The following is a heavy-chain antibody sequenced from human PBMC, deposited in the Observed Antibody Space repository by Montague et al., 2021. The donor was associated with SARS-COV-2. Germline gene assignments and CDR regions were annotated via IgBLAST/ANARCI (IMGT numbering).Heavy chain of an antibody. CDR1: GFTFSNYA. J-gene: IGHJ2*01. CDR3: AKNGGSGSLVYWYFDL. Sequence: SLRLSCAASGFTFSNYAMSWVRQAPGKGLEWVSSIFGSGAGTYYADSVQGRFTISRDNSKNTVFPHVNSLTAEDTAVYYCAKNGGSGSLVYWYFDLWGRGTLVPVSS. V-gene: IGHV3-23*01. D-gene: IGHD3-16*01. CDR2: IFGSGAGT.